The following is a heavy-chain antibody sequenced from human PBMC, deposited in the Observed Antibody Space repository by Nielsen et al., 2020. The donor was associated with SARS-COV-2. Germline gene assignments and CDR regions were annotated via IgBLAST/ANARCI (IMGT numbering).Heavy chain of an antibody. CDR2: ISWDGHNT. Sequence: GESLKISCAASGFTLNDRTMHWVRQAPGKGLEWVSLISWDGHNTYYADSVKGRFTISRDNSKNSLYLQMNSLRTGDTALYYCAKDSVDYAMDVWGQGTTVTVSS. J-gene: IGHJ6*02. CDR3: AKDSVDYAMDV. CDR1: GFTLNDRT. V-gene: IGHV3-43*01.